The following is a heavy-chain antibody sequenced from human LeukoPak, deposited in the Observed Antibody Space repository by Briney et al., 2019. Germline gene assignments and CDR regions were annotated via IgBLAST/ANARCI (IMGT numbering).Heavy chain of an antibody. D-gene: IGHD3/OR15-3a*01. CDR1: GGSISSGGYY. Sequence: SETLSLTCTVSGGSISSGGYYWSWIRQHPGKGLEWIGYIYYSGSTYYNPSLKSRVTISVDTSKNQFSLKLSSVTAADTAVYYCARTPPAAMISTPYYYYDMDVWGQGTTVTVSS. CDR3: ARTPPAAMISTPYYYYDMDV. CDR2: IYYSGST. J-gene: IGHJ6*02. V-gene: IGHV4-31*03.